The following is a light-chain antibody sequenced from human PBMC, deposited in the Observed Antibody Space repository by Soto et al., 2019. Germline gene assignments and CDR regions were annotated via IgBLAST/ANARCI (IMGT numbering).Light chain of an antibody. CDR1: GSSIGTNT. Sequence: QSVLTQPPSASGTPGQRVTISCSGSGSSIGTNTVNWYRQLPGTAPKLLIYGDNQRPSGVPDRFSASESGTSASLAISGLQSEDEADYYCAAWDGSLNNVLFGGGTKLTVL. V-gene: IGLV1-44*01. J-gene: IGLJ2*01. CDR2: GDN. CDR3: AAWDGSLNNVL.